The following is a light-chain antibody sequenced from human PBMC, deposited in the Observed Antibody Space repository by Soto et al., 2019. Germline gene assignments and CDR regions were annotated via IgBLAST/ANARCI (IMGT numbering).Light chain of an antibody. CDR1: SSDVGGYNY. V-gene: IGLV2-14*01. Sequence: QSVLTQPASVSGSPGQSITISCTGTSSDVGGYNYVSWYQQHPGKAPKLLIYDVSYRPSGVSNRFSGSKPGNTASLTISGLQAEDEAYYFCSSYTSTITFYVFGTGTKVTVL. CDR2: DVS. J-gene: IGLJ1*01. CDR3: SSYTSTITFYV.